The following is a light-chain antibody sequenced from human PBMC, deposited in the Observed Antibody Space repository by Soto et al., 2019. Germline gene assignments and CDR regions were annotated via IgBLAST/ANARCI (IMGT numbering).Light chain of an antibody. J-gene: IGLJ1*01. V-gene: IGLV3-21*02. CDR3: QVWDNNGGHNYV. CDR1: NIGIYS. Sequence: SYELTQSPSVSVAPGQTARITCGGNNIGIYSVHWYQQRPGQAPVLVVYDGSDRPSGIPERFSGSNSGNTATLTIGRVEAADEADYYCQVWDNNGGHNYVFGPGTQLTVL. CDR2: DGS.